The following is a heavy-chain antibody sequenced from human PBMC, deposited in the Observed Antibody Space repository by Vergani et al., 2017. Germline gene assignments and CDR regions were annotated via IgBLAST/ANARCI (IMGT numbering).Heavy chain of an antibody. CDR3: ARSRPYCTGGSCPAI. CDR2: IHTGGST. Sequence: QVKLQESGPGLLKPSQTLSLTCTVSGESIRSGSHYWSWILQPAGKGPEWIGHIHTGGSTDLNPSFKSRVSISVDTSKSQFSLKLNSVTVADTAVYYCARSRPYCTGGSCPAIWGQGTLVTVSS. J-gene: IGHJ4*02. V-gene: IGHV4-61*02. D-gene: IGHD2-15*01. CDR1: GESIRSGSHY.